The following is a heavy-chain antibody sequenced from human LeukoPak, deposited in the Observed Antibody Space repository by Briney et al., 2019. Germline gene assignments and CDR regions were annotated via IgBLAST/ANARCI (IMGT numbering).Heavy chain of an antibody. V-gene: IGHV3-64*01. CDR3: ARGGYSSGWYAFDY. Sequence: SGGSLRLSCAASGFTFSSYAMHWVRQAPGKGLEYVSAISSNGGSTYYANSVKGRFTISRDNSKNTLYLQMGSLRAEDMAVYYCARGGYSSGWYAFDYWGQGTLVTVSS. CDR2: ISSNGGST. J-gene: IGHJ4*02. D-gene: IGHD6-19*01. CDR1: GFTFSSYA.